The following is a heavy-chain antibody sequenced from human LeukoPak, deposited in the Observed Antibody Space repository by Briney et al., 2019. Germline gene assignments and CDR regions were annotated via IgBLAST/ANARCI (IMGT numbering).Heavy chain of an antibody. CDR3: ARGLWFGKLLSYCGMDV. CDR2: ICGSGGIT. D-gene: IGHD3-10*01. V-gene: IGHV3-23*01. J-gene: IGHJ6*02. CDR1: GFTLSRHA. Sequence: GGSLRLSCAASGFTLSRHAMSWVRQAPGKGREWVSGICGSGGITHYTDSVKGRFTPSRDISKNTLYLQMNSLRAEATAVYYCARGLWFGKLLSYCGMDVWGQGTTVTVAS.